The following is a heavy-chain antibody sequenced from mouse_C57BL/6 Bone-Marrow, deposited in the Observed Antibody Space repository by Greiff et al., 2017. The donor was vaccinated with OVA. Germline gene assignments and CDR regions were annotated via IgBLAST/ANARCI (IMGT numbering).Heavy chain of an antibody. CDR2: IYPRSGNT. Sequence: VQVQQSGAELARPGASVKLSCKASGYTFTSYGISWVKQRTGQGLEWIGEIYPRSGNTYYNEKFKGKATLTADKSSSTAYMELRSLTSEDSAVYFCARDYYGSSDEDYWGQGTTLTVSA. CDR3: ARDYYGSSDEDY. D-gene: IGHD1-1*01. J-gene: IGHJ2*01. V-gene: IGHV1-81*01. CDR1: GYTFTSYG.